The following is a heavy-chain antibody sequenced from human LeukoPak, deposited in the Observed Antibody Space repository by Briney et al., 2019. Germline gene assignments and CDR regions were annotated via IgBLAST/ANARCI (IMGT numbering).Heavy chain of an antibody. D-gene: IGHD1-14*01. V-gene: IGHV1-18*01. CDR1: GYTFSSFG. CDR3: ARDQLVLPRGISGY. Sequence: ASVKVSCKASGYTFSSFGISWVRQAPGQGLEWMGWIPVYNGNTNYAQKFQGRLTMTTDTSTSTAYMELRSLRSDDTALYYCARDQLVLPRGISGYWGQGTLVTVSS. J-gene: IGHJ4*02. CDR2: IPVYNGNT.